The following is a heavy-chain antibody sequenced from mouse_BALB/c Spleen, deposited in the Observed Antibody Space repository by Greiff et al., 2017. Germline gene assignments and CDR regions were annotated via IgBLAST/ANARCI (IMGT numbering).Heavy chain of an antibody. D-gene: IGHD1-1*01. V-gene: IGHV5-6-5*01. CDR2: ISSGGST. CDR3: ASSRSSNWYFDV. Sequence: EVKVEESGGGLVKPGGSLKLSCAASGFTFSSYAMSWVRQTPEKRLEWVASISSGGSTYYPDSVKGRFTISRDNARNILYLQMSSLRSEDTAMYYCASSRSSNWYFDVWGAGTTVTVSS. J-gene: IGHJ1*01. CDR1: GFTFSSYA.